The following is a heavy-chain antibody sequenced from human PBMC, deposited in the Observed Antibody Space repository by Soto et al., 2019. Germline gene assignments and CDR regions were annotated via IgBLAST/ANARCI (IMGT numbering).Heavy chain of an antibody. V-gene: IGHV1-18*01. CDR3: AKGVYDYTF. D-gene: IGHD4-4*01. J-gene: IGHJ4*02. CDR1: GYTFSTHG. CDR2: ISAFNGNS. Sequence: QIQLVQSGAEVKRPVASVKVSCKASGYTFSTHGITWVRQAPGQGLEWMGWISAFNGNSKYAQKFQGRVTMTTDTSTATAYMELRSLRFDDTAVYYCAKGVYDYTFWGQGTLVTVSS.